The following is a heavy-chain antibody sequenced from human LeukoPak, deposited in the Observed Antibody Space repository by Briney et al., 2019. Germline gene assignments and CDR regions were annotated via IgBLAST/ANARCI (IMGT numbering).Heavy chain of an antibody. Sequence: ASVKVSCKVSGYIFSELSMHWVRQAPGQGLEWMGGFNPEDGETFYAQRFQGRVNMTEDTSTDTAYMELSSLSYDDTAVYYCATDGAGDYLNHWGQGTLVTVSS. J-gene: IGHJ4*02. CDR3: ATDGAGDYLNH. CDR1: GYIFSELS. D-gene: IGHD4-17*01. V-gene: IGHV1-24*01. CDR2: FNPEDGET.